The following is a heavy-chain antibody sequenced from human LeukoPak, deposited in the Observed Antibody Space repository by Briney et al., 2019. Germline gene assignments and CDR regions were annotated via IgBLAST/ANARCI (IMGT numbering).Heavy chain of an antibody. J-gene: IGHJ3*02. CDR1: GGTFSSYA. D-gene: IGHD2-21*01. Sequence: ASVKVSCKASGGTFSSYAISWVRQAPGQGLEWMGWINPNGGGANYAQKFQDRVTMTRDTSVSTAYMELSSLRSDDTAVYYCARGFVYCGRDCYQSERASDIWGQGTMVTVSS. V-gene: IGHV1-2*02. CDR2: INPNGGGA. CDR3: ARGFVYCGRDCYQSERASDI.